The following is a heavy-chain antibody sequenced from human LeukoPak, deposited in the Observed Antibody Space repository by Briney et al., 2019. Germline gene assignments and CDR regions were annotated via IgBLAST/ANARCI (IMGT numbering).Heavy chain of an antibody. D-gene: IGHD6-19*01. V-gene: IGHV1-69*13. CDR1: GGTFSSYA. J-gene: IGHJ4*02. CDR3: ARGVYGSSRFSFDY. CDR2: IIPIFGTA. Sequence: VASVKVSCKASGGTFSSYAISWVRQAPGQGLEWMGGIIPIFGTANYAQKFQGRVTITADESTSTAYMELSSLRSEDTAVYYCARGVYGSSRFSFDYWGQGTLVTVSS.